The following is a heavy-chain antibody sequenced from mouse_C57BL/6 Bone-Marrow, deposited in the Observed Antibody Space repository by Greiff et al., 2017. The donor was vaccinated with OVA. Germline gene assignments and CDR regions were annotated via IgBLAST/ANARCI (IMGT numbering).Heavy chain of an antibody. CDR2: IDPETGGT. CDR1: GYTFTDYE. CDR3: TRGYSNDYAMDY. Sequence: QVQLQQSGAELVRPGASVTLSCKASGYTFTDYEMHWVKQTPVPGLEWIGAIDPETGGTASTQQFKGKAILTADNSSRTDYMELRSQTSEGSAVDYGTRGYSNDYAMDYWGQGTSVTVSS. V-gene: IGHV1-15*01. D-gene: IGHD2-5*01. J-gene: IGHJ4*01.